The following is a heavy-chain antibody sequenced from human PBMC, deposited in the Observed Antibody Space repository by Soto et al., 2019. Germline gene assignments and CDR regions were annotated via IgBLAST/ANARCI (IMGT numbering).Heavy chain of an antibody. J-gene: IGHJ5*02. CDR1: GFTFSSYA. D-gene: IGHD3-3*01. CDR3: ARDRRFLEWFGWFDP. CDR2: ISYDGSNK. Sequence: VQLVESGGGLVKPGGSLTLSCAASGFTFSSYAMHWVRQAPGKGLEWVAVISYDGSNKYYADSVKGRFTISRDNSKNTLYLQMNSLRAEDTAVYYCARDRRFLEWFGWFDPWGQGTLVTVSS. V-gene: IGHV3-30-3*01.